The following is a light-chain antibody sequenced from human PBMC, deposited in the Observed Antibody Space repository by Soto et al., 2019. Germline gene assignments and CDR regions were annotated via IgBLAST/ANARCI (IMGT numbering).Light chain of an antibody. CDR2: DAS. V-gene: IGKV1-5*01. J-gene: IGKJ1*01. CDR3: QQYKSYSST. Sequence: DIHMTQSPSTLSASVGDRVTITCRASQSISSWLAWYKQKPGKAPKLLIYDASILESGVPSRFSGVGSGTDFTLTISSLQPDDFATYYCQQYKSYSSTFGQGTKVEIK. CDR1: QSISSW.